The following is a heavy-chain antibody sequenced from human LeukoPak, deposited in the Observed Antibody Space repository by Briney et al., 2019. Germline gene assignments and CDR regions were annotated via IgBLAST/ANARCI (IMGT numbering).Heavy chain of an antibody. D-gene: IGHD3-16*01. CDR3: ARGGIQRFGGLGAFDY. Sequence: ASVKVSCKASGYTFTSYGISWVRQAPGQWLEWMGWISAYNGNTNYAQKLQGRVTMTTDTSTSTAYMELRSLRSDDTAVYYCARGGIQRFGGLGAFDYWGQGTLVTVSS. J-gene: IGHJ4*02. CDR2: ISAYNGNT. V-gene: IGHV1-18*01. CDR1: GYTFTSYG.